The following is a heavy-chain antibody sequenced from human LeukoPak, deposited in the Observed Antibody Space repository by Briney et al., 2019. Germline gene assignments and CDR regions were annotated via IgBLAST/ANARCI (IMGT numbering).Heavy chain of an antibody. CDR2: ISSSSSYI. CDR1: GFTFSTYS. J-gene: IGHJ6*02. D-gene: IGHD2-2*01. CDR3: AGDGEGSSSMDYYYGMDV. Sequence: GGSLRLSCAASGFTFSTYSMNWVRQAPGKGLEWVSSISSSSSYIYYADSVKGRFTISRDNAKNSLYLQMNSLRAEDTAVYYCAGDGEGSSSMDYYYGMDVWGQGTTVTVSS. V-gene: IGHV3-21*01.